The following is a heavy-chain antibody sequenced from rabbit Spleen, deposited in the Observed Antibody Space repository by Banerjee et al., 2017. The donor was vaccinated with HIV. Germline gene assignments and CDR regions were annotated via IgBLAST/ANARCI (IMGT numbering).Heavy chain of an antibody. V-gene: IGHV1S40*01. J-gene: IGHJ2*01. CDR1: GFSFSSSYW. CDR3: ARILAGPAFDL. CDR2: IGTGSSGST. Sequence: QSLEESGGDLVKPGASLTLICTASGFSFSSSYWICWVRQAPGKGLEWIACIGTGSSGSTHYANWAKGRFTISKPSSTTVTLQMTSLTAADTATYFCARILAGPAFDLWGPGTLVTVS. D-gene: IGHD4-1*01.